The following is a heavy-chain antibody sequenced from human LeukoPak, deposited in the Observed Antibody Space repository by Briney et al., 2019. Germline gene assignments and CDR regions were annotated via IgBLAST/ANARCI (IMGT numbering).Heavy chain of an antibody. CDR3: ASGIAVALYYFDY. Sequence: PGGSLRLSCAASGFTFSSYSMNWVRQAPGKGLEWVSSISSSSSYIYYADSVKGRFTISRDNAKNSLYPQMNSLRAEDTAVYYCASGIAVALYYFDYWGQGTLVTVSS. D-gene: IGHD6-19*01. CDR2: ISSSSSYI. V-gene: IGHV3-21*01. J-gene: IGHJ4*02. CDR1: GFTFSSYS.